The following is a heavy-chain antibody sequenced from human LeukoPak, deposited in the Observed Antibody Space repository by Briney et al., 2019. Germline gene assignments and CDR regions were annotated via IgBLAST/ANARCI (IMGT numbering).Heavy chain of an antibody. CDR3: ARHLSAPRYFDY. J-gene: IGHJ4*02. D-gene: IGHD6-6*01. V-gene: IGHV4-59*08. Sequence: SETLSLTCTVSGGSISSYYWSWIRQPPGKGLEWIGYFYYSGSTNYNPSLKSRVTILVDTSKNQFSLKLSSVTAADTAVYYCARHLSAPRYFDYWGQGTLVTVSS. CDR1: GGSISSYY. CDR2: FYYSGST.